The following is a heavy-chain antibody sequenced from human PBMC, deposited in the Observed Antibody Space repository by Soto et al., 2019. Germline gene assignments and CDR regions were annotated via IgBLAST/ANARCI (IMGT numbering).Heavy chain of an antibody. CDR2: ISAHNGNT. CDR3: ARWRYGDY. J-gene: IGHJ4*02. D-gene: IGHD1-1*01. V-gene: IGHV1-18*01. Sequence: QVHLVQSGDEVKKPGASVKVSCKASGYTFTSYGITWVRQAPGQGLEWMGWISAHNGNTDYAQKLQGRVIVTRDTSTSTAYMELRSLISAETAVYYCARWRYGDYWGQGALVTVSS. CDR1: GYTFTSYG.